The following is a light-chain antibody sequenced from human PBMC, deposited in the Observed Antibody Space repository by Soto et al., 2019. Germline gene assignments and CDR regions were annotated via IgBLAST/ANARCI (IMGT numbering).Light chain of an antibody. CDR1: QSISSY. CDR3: QQRYSTPYT. J-gene: IGKJ2*01. V-gene: IGKV1-39*01. Sequence: DIQMTQSPSSLSASAGDRVTITCRASQSISSYLNWYQQKPGKAPKLLIYAASSLQSGVPSRFNGSGSGTDFTITISSLQPEDFATYYCQQRYSTPYTLGQGNKLEIK. CDR2: AAS.